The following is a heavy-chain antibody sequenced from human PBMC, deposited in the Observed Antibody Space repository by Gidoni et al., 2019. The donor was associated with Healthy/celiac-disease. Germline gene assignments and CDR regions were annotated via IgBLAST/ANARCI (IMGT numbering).Heavy chain of an antibody. CDR1: GYSISSGYY. Sequence: QVQLQESGPGLVKPSETLSLTCAVSGYSISSGYYWGWIRQPPGKGLEWIGSISHSGSTYYNPSLKSRVTISVDTSKNQFSLKLSSVTAADTAVYYCARDRRSTMVRGVISHFDYWGQGTLVTVSS. D-gene: IGHD3-10*01. CDR3: ARDRRSTMVRGVISHFDY. CDR2: ISHSGST. V-gene: IGHV4-38-2*02. J-gene: IGHJ4*02.